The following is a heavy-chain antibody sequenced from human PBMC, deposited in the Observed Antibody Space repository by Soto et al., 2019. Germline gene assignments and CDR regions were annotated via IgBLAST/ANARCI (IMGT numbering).Heavy chain of an antibody. D-gene: IGHD5-18*01. Sequence: TGGSLRLSCAASGFTFSSYAMHWVRQAPGKGLEWVAVISYDGSNKYYADSVKGRFTISRDNSKNTLYLQMNSLRAEDTAVYYCARLYELWPTNYYYYYGMDVWGQGTTVTVSS. CDR2: ISYDGSNK. CDR1: GFTFSSYA. V-gene: IGHV3-30-3*01. J-gene: IGHJ6*02. CDR3: ARLYELWPTNYYYYYGMDV.